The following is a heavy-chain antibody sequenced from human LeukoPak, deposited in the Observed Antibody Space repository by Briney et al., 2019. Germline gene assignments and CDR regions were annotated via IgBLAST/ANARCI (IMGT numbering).Heavy chain of an antibody. CDR3: ARLSGNYRTFDY. CDR1: GYTFDNYG. J-gene: IGHJ4*02. D-gene: IGHD1-7*01. V-gene: IGHV1-18*01. Sequence: WASVKVSCKASGYTFDNYGINCVRQAPGQGLEWMGWISTYNGHTDYEHKLQGRVALTTDTSTNTAYMELRRLTSDDTAVYYCARLSGNYRTFDYWGQGSLVIVSS. CDR2: ISTYNGHT.